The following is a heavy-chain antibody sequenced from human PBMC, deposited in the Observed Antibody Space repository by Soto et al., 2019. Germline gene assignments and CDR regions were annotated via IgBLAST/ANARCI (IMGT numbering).Heavy chain of an antibody. Sequence: VKVSCKASGGTFSSYAISWVRQAPGQGLEWMGGIIPIFGTANYAQKFQGRVTITADESTSTAYMELSSLRSEDTAVYYCAREDIVVVPAAIRIYGMDVWGQGTTVTVSS. CDR3: AREDIVVVPAAIRIYGMDV. CDR1: GGTFSSYA. J-gene: IGHJ6*02. D-gene: IGHD2-2*02. V-gene: IGHV1-69*13. CDR2: IIPIFGTA.